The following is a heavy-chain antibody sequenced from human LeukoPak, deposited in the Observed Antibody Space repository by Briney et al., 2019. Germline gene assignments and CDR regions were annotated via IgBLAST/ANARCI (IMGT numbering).Heavy chain of an antibody. D-gene: IGHD1-1*01. CDR3: ARPGTHVGFDY. J-gene: IGHJ4*02. CDR2: ISSSGSTI. V-gene: IGHV3-48*03. CDR1: GFTISSYE. Sequence: GGSLRLSCAASGFTISSYEMNWVRQAPGKGLEWVSYISSSGSTIYYADSVKGRSTISRDNAKNSLYLQMNSLRAEDTAVYYCARPGTHVGFDYWGQGTLVTVSS.